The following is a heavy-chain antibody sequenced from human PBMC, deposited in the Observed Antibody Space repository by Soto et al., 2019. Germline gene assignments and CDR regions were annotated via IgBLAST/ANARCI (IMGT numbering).Heavy chain of an antibody. CDR3: AREDSSGPLGY. J-gene: IGHJ4*02. CDR2: IIPILGIA. CDR1: GGTFSSYT. Sequence: QVQLVQSGAEVKKPGSSVKVSCKASGGTFSSYTISWVRQAPGQGLEWMGRIIPILGIANYAQKFQGRVTITGDKSTSTADMELSSLRSEDTAVYYCAREDSSGPLGYWGQGTLVTVSS. V-gene: IGHV1-69*08. D-gene: IGHD6-19*01.